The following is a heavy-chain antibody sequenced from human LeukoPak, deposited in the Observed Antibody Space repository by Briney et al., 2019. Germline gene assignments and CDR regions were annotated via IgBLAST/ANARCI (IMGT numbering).Heavy chain of an antibody. CDR3: ATEYYGMDD. V-gene: IGHV3-15*01. Sequence: GGSLRLSCAAFGFTFSNAWLSWVRQAPGKGLEWVGSIKSKAHGGTIDYAAPVEGRFTISRDDSKNTLYLQMNSLKSEDTAVYYCATEYYGMDDWGQGTTVTVSS. CDR2: IKSKAHGGTI. J-gene: IGHJ6*02. CDR1: GFTFSNAW.